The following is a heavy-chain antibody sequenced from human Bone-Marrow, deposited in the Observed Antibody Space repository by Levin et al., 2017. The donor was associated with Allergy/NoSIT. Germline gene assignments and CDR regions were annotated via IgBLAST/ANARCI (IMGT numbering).Heavy chain of an antibody. Sequence: GGSLRLSCAASGFTFSSYAMHWVRQAPGKGLEWVAVISYDGSNKYYADSVKGRFTISRDNSKNTLYLQMNSLRAEDTAVYYCARDDGGRRTGVYFDYWGQGTLVTVSS. CDR1: GFTFSSYA. D-gene: IGHD3-16*01. V-gene: IGHV3-30*04. J-gene: IGHJ4*02. CDR3: ARDDGGRRTGVYFDY. CDR2: ISYDGSNK.